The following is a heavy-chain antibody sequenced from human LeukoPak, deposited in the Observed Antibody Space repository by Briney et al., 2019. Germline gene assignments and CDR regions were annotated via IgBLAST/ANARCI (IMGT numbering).Heavy chain of an antibody. CDR3: ARGLEEYVAAAGD. V-gene: IGHV4-31*03. CDR1: GGSISSGGYY. CDR2: IYYSGST. D-gene: IGHD6-13*01. Sequence: SETLSLTCTVSGGSISSGGYYWSWIRQPPGKGLEWIGYIYYSGSTYYNPSLKSRVSISVDTSKNQFSLRLSSVTAADTAVYYCARGLEEYVAAAGDWGQGTLVTVSS. J-gene: IGHJ4*02.